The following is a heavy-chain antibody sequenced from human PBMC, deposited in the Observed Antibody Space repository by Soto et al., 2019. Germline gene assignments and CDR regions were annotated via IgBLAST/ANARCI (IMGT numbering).Heavy chain of an antibody. D-gene: IGHD6-13*01. CDR3: ARRRVIAAAGTDYGMDV. CDR1: GGTFSSYA. Sequence: SVKVSCKASGGTFSSYAISWVRQAPGQGLEWMGGIIPIFGTANYAQKLQGRVTITADKSTSTAYMELSSLRSEDTAVYYCARRRVIAAAGTDYGMDVWGQGTTVTVPS. V-gene: IGHV1-69*06. CDR2: IIPIFGTA. J-gene: IGHJ6*02.